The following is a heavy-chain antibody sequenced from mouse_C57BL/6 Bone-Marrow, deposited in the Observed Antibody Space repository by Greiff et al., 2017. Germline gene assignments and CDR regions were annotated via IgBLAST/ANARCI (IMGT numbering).Heavy chain of an antibody. J-gene: IGHJ3*01. CDR1: GYTFTSYW. D-gene: IGHD4-1*02. CDR2: IYPGNSDT. CDR3: TSLNWDWFAY. Sequence: VQLQQSGTVLARPGASVKMSCKTSGYTFTSYWMHWVKQRPGQGLEWIGAIYPGNSDTSYNQKFKGKAKLTAVTSASTAYMELSSLTNEDSAVYYCTSLNWDWFAYWGQGTLVTVSA. V-gene: IGHV1-5*01.